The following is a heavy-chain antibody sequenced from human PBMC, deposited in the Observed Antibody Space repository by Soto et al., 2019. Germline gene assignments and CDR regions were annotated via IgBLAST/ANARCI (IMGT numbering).Heavy chain of an antibody. D-gene: IGHD3-3*01. Sequence: EVQLVESGGGLVKPGGSLRLSCAASGFTFSNAWMSWVRQAPGKGLEWVGRMKSKTDGGTTDYAAPVKGRFTISRDDSKNTLYLQMNSLKTEDTAVYYCTTVLRFLEWFSYYYYGMDVWGQGTTVTVSS. CDR2: MKSKTDGGTT. CDR1: GFTFSNAW. CDR3: TTVLRFLEWFSYYYYGMDV. V-gene: IGHV3-15*01. J-gene: IGHJ6*02.